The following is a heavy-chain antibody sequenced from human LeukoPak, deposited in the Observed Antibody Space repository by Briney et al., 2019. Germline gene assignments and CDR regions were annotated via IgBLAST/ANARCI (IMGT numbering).Heavy chain of an antibody. CDR1: GYSFSEYG. V-gene: IGHV1-18*04. Sequence: ASVKVSSKASGYSFSEYGISWVRQAPGQGREWMGWISAYNGKTKYGQKVQGRVTITTDTSTSTAYMELRSLISDDTAVYYCARDRQSEGFGELSLYAFDIWGQGTTVTVSS. CDR3: ARDRQSEGFGELSLYAFDI. J-gene: IGHJ3*02. CDR2: ISAYNGKT. D-gene: IGHD3-10*01.